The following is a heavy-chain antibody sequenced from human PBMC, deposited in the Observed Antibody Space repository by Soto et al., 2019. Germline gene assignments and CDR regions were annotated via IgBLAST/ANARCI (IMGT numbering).Heavy chain of an antibody. CDR2: IYWDDDK. J-gene: IGHJ4*02. V-gene: IGHV2-5*02. Sequence: QITLKESGPTLVKPTQTLTLTCTFSGFSLSTSGVGVGWIRQPPGKALEWLALIYWDDDKRYSPSLKSRLTITKDTSKNQVVLTMTNMDPVDTATYYCARVNGIAAAGSQFDYWGQGTLVTVSS. CDR1: GFSLSTSGVG. D-gene: IGHD6-13*01. CDR3: ARVNGIAAAGSQFDY.